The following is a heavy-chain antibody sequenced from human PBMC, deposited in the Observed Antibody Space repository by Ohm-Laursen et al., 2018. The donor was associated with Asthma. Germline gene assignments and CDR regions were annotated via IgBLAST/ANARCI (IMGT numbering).Heavy chain of an antibody. V-gene: IGHV3-48*01. CDR1: GFTFSSYA. CDR3: AVRTTSAGFDV. J-gene: IGHJ6*02. CDR2: ITSYSSTT. Sequence: SLRLSCSASGFTFSSYAMSWVRQAPGKGLEWVSYITSYSSTTYYADSVKGRFTISRDNAKNPLYLQMNSLRAQDTAVYYCAVRTTSAGFDVWGQGTTVTVSS. D-gene: IGHD1-1*01.